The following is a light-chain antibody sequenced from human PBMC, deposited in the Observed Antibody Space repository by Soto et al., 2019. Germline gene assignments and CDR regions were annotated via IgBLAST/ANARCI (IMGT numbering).Light chain of an antibody. V-gene: IGLV2-8*01. CDR2: EVI. CDR3: SSYGGSNNLV. CDR1: ISDVGGYKF. Sequence: QSALTQPPSASGSPGQSVTISCTGTISDVGGYKFVSWYQQHPGKAPKLIIYEVIKRPSGVPDRFSGSKSGNTASLNVSGLQAEDEGDYYCSSYGGSNNLVFGGGTKLTVL. J-gene: IGLJ2*01.